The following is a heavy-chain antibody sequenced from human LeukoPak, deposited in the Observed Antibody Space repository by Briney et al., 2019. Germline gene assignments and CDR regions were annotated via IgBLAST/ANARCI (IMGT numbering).Heavy chain of an antibody. Sequence: GGSLRLSCAASGITFSRSWMSWVRQAPGKGLEWVAFIKEDGSEKYYADSVKGRFTISRDNSKNTVYLQINSLRAEDTAVYYCAREMGSVYFDYCGQGTLVTVSS. CDR2: IKEDGSEK. CDR1: GITFSRSW. CDR3: AREMGSVYFDY. V-gene: IGHV3-7*01. J-gene: IGHJ4*02. D-gene: IGHD3-10*01.